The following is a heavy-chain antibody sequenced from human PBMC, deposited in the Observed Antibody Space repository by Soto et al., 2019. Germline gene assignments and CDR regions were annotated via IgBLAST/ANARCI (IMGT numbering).Heavy chain of an antibody. CDR1: GFTFSSYG. J-gene: IGHJ6*02. D-gene: IGHD6-19*01. CDR3: AKDCLGEAVAGTNYYYYYGMDV. V-gene: IGHV3-30*18. CDR2: ISYDGSNK. Sequence: GGSLRLSCAASGFTFSSYGMHWVRQAPGKGLEWVAVISYDGSNKYYADSVKGRFTISRDNSKNTLYLQMNSLRAEDTAVYYCAKDCLGEAVAGTNYYYYYGMDVWGQGTTVTVSS.